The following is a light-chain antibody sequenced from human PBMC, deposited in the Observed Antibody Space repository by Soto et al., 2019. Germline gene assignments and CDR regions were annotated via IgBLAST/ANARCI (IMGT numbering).Light chain of an antibody. CDR1: QRVGYY. J-gene: IGKJ5*01. Sequence: EVVLTQSPATLSLSPGERAALLCRASQRVGYYVAWYPQKPGQAPRLLIYDVVKRTTGLPARFSGSGTETDFTLSISSLEPEDFAVYYCQQRSSWPITFGEGTRLEIK. V-gene: IGKV3-11*01. CDR3: QQRSSWPIT. CDR2: DVV.